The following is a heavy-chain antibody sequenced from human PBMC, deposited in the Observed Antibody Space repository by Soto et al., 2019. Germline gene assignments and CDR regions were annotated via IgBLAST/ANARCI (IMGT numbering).Heavy chain of an antibody. CDR3: AKTGVSVVRGVPQGFDY. J-gene: IGHJ4*02. Sequence: QMQLVESGGGVVQPGRSLRLSCAASGFSFNSYGMHWVRQAPGKGLEWVAFISYDGTNKFYGGSVKGRFTISRDNSKSTLYLQMNSLRPEDTAVYYCAKTGVSVVRGVPQGFDYWGQGTLVTVSS. D-gene: IGHD3-10*01. CDR1: GFSFNSYG. V-gene: IGHV3-30*18. CDR2: ISYDGTNK.